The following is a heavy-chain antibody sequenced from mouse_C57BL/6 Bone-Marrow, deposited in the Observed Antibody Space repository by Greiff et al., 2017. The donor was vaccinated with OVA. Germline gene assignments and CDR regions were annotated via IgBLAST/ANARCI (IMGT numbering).Heavy chain of an antibody. CDR2: INPNNGGT. V-gene: IGHV1-26*01. CDR3: LSYYYAMDY. J-gene: IGHJ4*01. Sequence: VQLQQSGPELVKPGASVKISCKASGYTFTDYYMNWVKQSHGKSLEWIGDINPNNGGTSYNQKFKGKATLTVDKSSSTAYMELRSLTSEDSAVYYCLSYYYAMDYWGQGTSVTVSS. CDR1: GYTFTDYY.